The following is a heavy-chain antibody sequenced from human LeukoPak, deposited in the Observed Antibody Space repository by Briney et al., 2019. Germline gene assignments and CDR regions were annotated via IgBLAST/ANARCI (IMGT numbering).Heavy chain of an antibody. J-gene: IGHJ6*02. CDR1: GFTFSSYS. D-gene: IGHD2-2*02. CDR3: ARDGPDIVVVPAAIRLYGMDV. V-gene: IGHV3-21*01. CDR2: ISSSSSDI. Sequence: GGSLRLSCAASGFTFSSYSMNWVRQAPGKGLEWVSSISSSSSDIYYADSVKGRFTISRDNAKNSLYLQMNSLRAEDTAVYYCARDGPDIVVVPAAIRLYGMDVWGQGTTVTVSS.